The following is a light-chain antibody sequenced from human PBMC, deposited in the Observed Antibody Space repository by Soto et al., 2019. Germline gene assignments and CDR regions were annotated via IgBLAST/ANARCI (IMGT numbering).Light chain of an antibody. CDR3: QQYNNWPQT. V-gene: IGKV3-15*01. CDR2: GSS. Sequence: EMVMTQSPAILSVSPGEIATLSFSASQSVNSNYLAWYQQHPGQPPRLLIYGSSTRATDIPARFSGSGSGTEFTLTISGLQSADFATYFCQQYNNWPQTFGQGTKVDIK. J-gene: IGKJ1*01. CDR1: QSVNSN.